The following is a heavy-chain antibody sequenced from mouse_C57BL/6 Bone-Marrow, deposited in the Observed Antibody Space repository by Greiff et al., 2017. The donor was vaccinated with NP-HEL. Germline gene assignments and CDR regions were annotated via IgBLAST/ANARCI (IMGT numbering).Heavy chain of an antibody. CDR3: ARDSSGYALYAMDY. Sequence: EVKLEESGGGLVKPGGSLKLSCAASGFTFSSYAMSWVRQTPEKRLEWVATISDGGSYTYYPDNVKGRFTISRDNAKNNLYLQMSHLKSEDTAMYYCARDSSGYALYAMDYWGQGTSVTVSS. D-gene: IGHD3-2*02. J-gene: IGHJ4*01. V-gene: IGHV5-4*01. CDR2: ISDGGSYT. CDR1: GFTFSSYA.